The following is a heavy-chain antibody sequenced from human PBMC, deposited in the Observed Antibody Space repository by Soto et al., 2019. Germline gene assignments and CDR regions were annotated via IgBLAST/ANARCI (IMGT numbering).Heavy chain of an antibody. J-gene: IGHJ6*02. CDR1: GYTFTGYY. D-gene: IGHD1-26*01. V-gene: IGHV1-2*04. Sequence: GASVKVSCKASGYTFTGYYMHWVRQAPGQGLEWMGWINPNSGGTNYAQKFQGWVTMTRDTSISTAYMELSRLRSDDTAVYYCARGGNGSYFNYYYYYGMDVWGQGTTVTVSS. CDR2: INPNSGGT. CDR3: ARGGNGSYFNYYYYYGMDV.